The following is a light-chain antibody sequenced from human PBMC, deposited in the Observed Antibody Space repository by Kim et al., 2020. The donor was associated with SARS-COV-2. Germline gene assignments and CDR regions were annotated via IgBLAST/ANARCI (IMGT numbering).Light chain of an antibody. CDR1: QGLSRSD. J-gene: IGKJ5*01. V-gene: IGKV3-20*01. CDR2: GAT. Sequence: GERSPPCGAASQGLSRSDCSRNQQNPGQTPLLLNYGATSRATRIPDRVSGSGTETDFTLTISVLEPLDFEVYYWQQNGSSALTFGQGTRLEIK. CDR3: QQNGSSALT.